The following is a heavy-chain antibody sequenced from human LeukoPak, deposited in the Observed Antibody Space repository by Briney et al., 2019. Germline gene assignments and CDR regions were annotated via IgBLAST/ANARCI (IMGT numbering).Heavy chain of an antibody. V-gene: IGHV4-39*07. CDR1: GGSISSYY. J-gene: IGHJ4*02. Sequence: SETLSLTCTVSGGSISSYYWGWIRQPPGKGLEWIGSIYYSGSTYYNPSLKSRVTISVDTSKNQFSLKLSSVTAADTAVYYCARDAMATIWRGWPFDYWGQGTLVTVSS. CDR2: IYYSGST. CDR3: ARDAMATIWRGWPFDY. D-gene: IGHD5-24*01.